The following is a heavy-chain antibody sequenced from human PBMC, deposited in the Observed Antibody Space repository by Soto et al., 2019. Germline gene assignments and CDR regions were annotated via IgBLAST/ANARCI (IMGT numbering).Heavy chain of an antibody. CDR2: ISGYNGNI. J-gene: IGHJ6*01. V-gene: IGHV1-18*01. CDR3: SRFIMVGGSFAPNYYDGVDG. Sequence: QVQLVQSGAEVKKPGASVTVSCKTSGYTFSNYGINWVRQAPGQGLEWMGWISGYNGNINYAQTVKDRVTMTRDTSTVTVNIDLRSLKSDDTAIYYCSRFIMVGGSFAPNYYDGVDGWSQGTTVTVSS. D-gene: IGHD3-10*01. CDR1: GYTFSNYG.